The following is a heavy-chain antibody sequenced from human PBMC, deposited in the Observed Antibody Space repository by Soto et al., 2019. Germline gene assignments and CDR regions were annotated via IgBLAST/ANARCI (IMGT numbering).Heavy chain of an antibody. CDR1: GFTFRTYA. CDR2: ISHDGSNT. CDR3: AKDAGSTEYFFAS. J-gene: IGHJ4*02. Sequence: QVQVVESGGGGVQPGRSLRLSRAASGFTFRTYAMHWVRQAPGKGLEWVAVISHDGSNTDYGDSVKGRFTISRDNSKSTLSLQMNSLRPEDTGVYYCAKDAGSTEYFFASWGQGTLVSVSS. V-gene: IGHV3-30*18.